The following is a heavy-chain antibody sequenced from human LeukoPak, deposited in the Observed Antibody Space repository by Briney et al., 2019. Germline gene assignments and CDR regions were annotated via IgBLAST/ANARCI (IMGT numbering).Heavy chain of an antibody. V-gene: IGHV4-30-4*01. CDR1: GGSISSGDYY. J-gene: IGHJ4*02. Sequence: SQTLSLTCTVSGGSISSGDYYWTWIRQPPGKGLEWIGYIYLSGGTYYNPSLKSRVTISVDTSKNQFSLKLTSVTAADTAVYYCASEGDTAMVWGQGTLVTVSS. CDR2: IYLSGGT. CDR3: ASEGDTAMV. D-gene: IGHD5-18*01.